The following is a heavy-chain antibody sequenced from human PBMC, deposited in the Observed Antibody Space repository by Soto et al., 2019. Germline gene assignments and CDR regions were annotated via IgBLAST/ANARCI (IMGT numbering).Heavy chain of an antibody. D-gene: IGHD4-4*01. J-gene: IGHJ4*02. CDR2: IYYSGST. V-gene: IGHV4-59*08. CDR1: GGSISSYY. Sequence: SETLSLTCTVSGGSISSYYWSWIRQPPGKGLEWIGYIYYSGSTNYNPSLKSRVTISVDTSKNQFSLKLSSVTAADTAVYYCARRDFYSNHLDYWGQGTLVTVSS. CDR3: ARRDFYSNHLDY.